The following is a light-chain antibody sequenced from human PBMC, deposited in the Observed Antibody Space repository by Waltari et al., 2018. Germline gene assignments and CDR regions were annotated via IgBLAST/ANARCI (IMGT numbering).Light chain of an antibody. CDR2: GSF. V-gene: IGKV3-20*01. J-gene: IGKJ1*01. CDR3: HQYGTSPRT. Sequence: EIVLTQSPGTLSLSPGERATLSCRASQSVTRNSLAWYQQKPGQAPGIIMYGSFNRATCIPARFSSSGSGTDFNLTIIRLEPQDFAVYYCHQYGTSPRTFGQGAKVELK. CDR1: QSVTRNS.